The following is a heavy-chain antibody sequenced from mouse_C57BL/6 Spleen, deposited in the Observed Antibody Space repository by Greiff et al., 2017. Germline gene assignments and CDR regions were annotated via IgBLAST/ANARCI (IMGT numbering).Heavy chain of an antibody. CDR2: ISGGGGNT. J-gene: IGHJ2*01. CDR1: GFTFSSYT. V-gene: IGHV5-9*01. CDR3: ARRSYYGSSHYFDY. Sequence: EVMLVESGGGLVKPGGSLKLSCAASGFTFSSYTMSWVRQTPEKRLEWVATISGGGGNTYYPDSVKGRFTISRDNAKNTLYLQMSSLRSEDTALYYCARRSYYGSSHYFDYWGQGTTLTVSS. D-gene: IGHD1-1*01.